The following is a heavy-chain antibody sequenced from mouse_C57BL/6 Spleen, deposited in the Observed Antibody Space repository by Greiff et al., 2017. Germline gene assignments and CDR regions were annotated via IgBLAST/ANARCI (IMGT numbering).Heavy chain of an antibody. CDR3: ARRYDGSRYVRYFDV. Sequence: EVKLVESGGGLVKPGGSLKLSCAASGFTFSSYTMSWVRQTPEKRLEWVATISGGGGNTYYPDSVKGRFTISRDNAKNTLYLQMSSLRSEDTALYYYARRYDGSRYVRYFDVWGTGTTVTVSS. J-gene: IGHJ1*03. V-gene: IGHV5-9*01. CDR2: ISGGGGNT. D-gene: IGHD1-1*01. CDR1: GFTFSSYT.